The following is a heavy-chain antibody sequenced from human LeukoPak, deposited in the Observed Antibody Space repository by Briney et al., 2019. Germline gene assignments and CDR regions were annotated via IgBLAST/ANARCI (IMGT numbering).Heavy chain of an antibody. CDR1: GGSISSSSYY. Sequence: SETLSLTCTVSGGSISSSSYYWSWIRQPPGKGLEWIGSIYYSGSTYYNPSLKSRVTISVDTSKNQFSLKLSSVTAADTAVYYCARGHTRNDYWGQGTLVTVSS. V-gene: IGHV4-39*07. CDR2: IYYSGST. CDR3: ARGHTRNDY. D-gene: IGHD1-1*01. J-gene: IGHJ4*02.